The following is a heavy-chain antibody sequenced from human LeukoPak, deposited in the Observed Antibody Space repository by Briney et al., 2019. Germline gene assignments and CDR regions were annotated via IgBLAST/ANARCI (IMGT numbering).Heavy chain of an antibody. CDR2: IYYSGST. Sequence: PSETLSLTCTVSGGSISSGTYYWGWIRQPPGKGLEWIGSIYYSGSTYYNPSLKSRVTISVDTSKNQFSLKLSSVTAADTAVYYCARGSNGGTLIYYFDYWGQGTLVTVSS. J-gene: IGHJ4*02. V-gene: IGHV4-39*07. CDR1: GGSISSGTYY. D-gene: IGHD2-15*01. CDR3: ARGSNGGTLIYYFDY.